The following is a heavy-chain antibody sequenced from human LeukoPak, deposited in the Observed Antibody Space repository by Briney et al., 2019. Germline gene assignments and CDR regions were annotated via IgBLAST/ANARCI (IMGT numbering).Heavy chain of an antibody. V-gene: IGHV3-7*01. CDR3: ARGDKITIFGVVREGENY. Sequence: GGSLRLSCAASGFTFSSYWMSWVRQAPGKGLEWVANIKQDGSEKYYVDSVEGRFTISRDNAKNSLYLQMNSLRAEDTAVYYCARGDKITIFGVVREGENYWGQGTLVTVSS. CDR2: IKQDGSEK. D-gene: IGHD3-3*01. J-gene: IGHJ4*02. CDR1: GFTFSSYW.